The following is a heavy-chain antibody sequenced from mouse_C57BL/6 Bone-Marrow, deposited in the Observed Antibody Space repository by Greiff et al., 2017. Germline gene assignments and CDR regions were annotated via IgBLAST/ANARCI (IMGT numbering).Heavy chain of an antibody. CDR3: ARPYYSNYWYFDV. Sequence: QVQLQQSGAELVKPGASVKMSCKASGYTFTSYWITWVKQRPGQGLEWIGDIYPGSGSTNYNEKFKSKATLTVDTSSSTAYMQLNSLTSEDSAVYYCARPYYSNYWYFDVWGTGTTVTVSS. J-gene: IGHJ1*03. CDR1: GYTFTSYW. V-gene: IGHV1-55*01. CDR2: IYPGSGST. D-gene: IGHD2-5*01.